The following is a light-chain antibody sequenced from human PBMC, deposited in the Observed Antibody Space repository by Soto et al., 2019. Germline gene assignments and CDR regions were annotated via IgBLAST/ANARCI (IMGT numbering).Light chain of an antibody. Sequence: EIVLTQSPGTLSLSPGERATLSCRASQSVSSSYLAWYQQKPGQAPRLLIYGASSRATGIQDRFSGSGSGTAFTLTISRLEPEDFALYYCQQYGSSPYTFGQGTKLEIK. CDR2: GAS. V-gene: IGKV3-20*01. CDR3: QQYGSSPYT. J-gene: IGKJ2*01. CDR1: QSVSSSY.